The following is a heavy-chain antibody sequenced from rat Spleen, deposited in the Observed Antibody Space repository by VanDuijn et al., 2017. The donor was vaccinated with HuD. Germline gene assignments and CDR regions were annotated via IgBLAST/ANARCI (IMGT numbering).Heavy chain of an antibody. J-gene: IGHJ4*01. CDR3: ERLSYYSGDVMDA. V-gene: IGHV5-31*01. CDR1: GFTFKNYW. D-gene: IGHD1-1*01. Sequence: EVQLVESGGGLVQPGRSLKLSCLASGFTFKNYWMTWIRQAPGKGLEWVATITHTGGDTYYPDSVKGRFTISRDDAKSTLYLQMNSLRSEDTATYYCERLSYYSGDVMDAWGQGASVTVSS. CDR2: ITHTGGDT.